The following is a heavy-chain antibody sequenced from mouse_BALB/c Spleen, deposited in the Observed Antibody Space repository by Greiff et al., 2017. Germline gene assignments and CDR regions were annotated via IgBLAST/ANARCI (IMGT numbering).Heavy chain of an antibody. D-gene: IGHD2-4*01. Sequence: EVQVVESGPELVKPGASVKMSCKASGYTFTSYVMHWVKQKPGQGLEWIGYINPYNDGTKYNEKFKGKATLTADKSSNTAYMQLSSLTSEDSAVYFCARGEGYYDYGNYYAMDYWGQGTSVTVSS. V-gene: IGHV1-14*01. CDR2: INPYNDGT. CDR1: GYTFTSYV. J-gene: IGHJ4*01. CDR3: ARGEGYYDYGNYYAMDY.